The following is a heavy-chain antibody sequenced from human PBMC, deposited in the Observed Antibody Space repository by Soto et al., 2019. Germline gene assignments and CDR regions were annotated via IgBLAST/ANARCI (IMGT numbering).Heavy chain of an antibody. CDR1: GFTFSTYG. Sequence: GGSLRLSCAASGFTFSTYGIHWVRQAPGKGLEWVAVISNDGGDIKYADSVKGRFTISRDNAKNSLYLQMNSLRAEDTAVYYCARRGGPGDYWGQGTLVTVSS. CDR2: ISNDGGDI. J-gene: IGHJ4*02. D-gene: IGHD2-15*01. CDR3: ARRGGPGDY. V-gene: IGHV3-30*03.